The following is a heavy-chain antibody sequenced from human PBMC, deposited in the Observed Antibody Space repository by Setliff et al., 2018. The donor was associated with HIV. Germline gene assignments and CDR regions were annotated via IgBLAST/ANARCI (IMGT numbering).Heavy chain of an antibody. D-gene: IGHD2-15*01. CDR3: ARATATWLVDN. CDR2: IYYRGGT. V-gene: IGHV4-59*11. J-gene: IGHJ4*02. Sequence: SETLSLTCTVSNGSISSHYWSWIRQPPGKGLEWIGYIYYRGGTNYNPSLKSRLTISVDAAKNQFSLKLSSVTTADTAVYYCARATATWLVDNWGQGTLVTVSS. CDR1: NGSISSHY.